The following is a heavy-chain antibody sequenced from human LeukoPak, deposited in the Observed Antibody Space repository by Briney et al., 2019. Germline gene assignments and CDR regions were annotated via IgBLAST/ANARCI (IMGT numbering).Heavy chain of an antibody. Sequence: PSETLSLTCAVYGGSFSGYYWSWIRQPPVKGLEWIGEINHSGSTNYNPSLKSRVTISVDTSKNQFSLKLSSVTAADTAVYYCASTGTTEYYFDYWGQGTLVTVSS. CDR1: GGSFSGYY. J-gene: IGHJ4*02. V-gene: IGHV4-34*01. CDR2: INHSGST. CDR3: ASTGTTEYYFDY. D-gene: IGHD1-7*01.